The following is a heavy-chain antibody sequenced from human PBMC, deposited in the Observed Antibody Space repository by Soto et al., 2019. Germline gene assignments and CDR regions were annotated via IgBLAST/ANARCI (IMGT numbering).Heavy chain of an antibody. CDR3: AIGGVFFFAAQPNPFDY. J-gene: IGHJ4*02. Sequence: ASVKVSCKASGYTFTSYDINWVRQATGQGLEWMGWMNPNSGNTGYAQKFQGRVTMTRNTSISTAYMELSSLRSEDTAVYYCAIGGVFFFAAQPNPFDYPGQGTLVTVSS. D-gene: IGHD3-10*01. V-gene: IGHV1-8*01. CDR2: MNPNSGNT. CDR1: GYTFTSYD.